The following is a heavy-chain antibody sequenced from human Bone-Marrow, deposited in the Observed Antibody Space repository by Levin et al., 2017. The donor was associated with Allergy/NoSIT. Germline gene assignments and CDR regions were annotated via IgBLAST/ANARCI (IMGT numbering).Heavy chain of an antibody. CDR2: IDSSGGAI. V-gene: IGHV3-48*03. D-gene: IGHD4-17*01. J-gene: IGHJ4*02. CDR1: GFTLRGYE. Sequence: GGSLRLSCAASGFTLRGYEMNWVRQAPGKGLEWISYIDSSGGAIYYADSVKGRFTISRDNAKNSLFLQMNSLRTDDTAIYYCARSRFGDPPGTLDYWGQGTLVTVSS. CDR3: ARSRFGDPPGTLDY.